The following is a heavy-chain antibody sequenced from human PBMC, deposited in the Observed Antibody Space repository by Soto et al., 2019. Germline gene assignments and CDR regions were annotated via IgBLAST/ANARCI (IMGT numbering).Heavy chain of an antibody. Sequence: SVKVSCKESGGTFISYAISWLRQAPGQGLEWMGGIIPIFGTANYAQKFQGRVTITADESTSTAYMELSSLRSEDTAVYYCARGVYSSSWYVGWFDPWGQGTLVTVSS. J-gene: IGHJ5*02. D-gene: IGHD6-13*01. CDR1: GGTFISYA. CDR2: IIPIFGTA. V-gene: IGHV1-69*13. CDR3: ARGVYSSSWYVGWFDP.